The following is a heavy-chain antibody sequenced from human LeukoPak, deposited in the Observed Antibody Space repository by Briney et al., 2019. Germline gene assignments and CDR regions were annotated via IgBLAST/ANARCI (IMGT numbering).Heavy chain of an antibody. CDR2: ISNDNNYI. J-gene: IGHJ4*02. CDR3: ARDPTHYLRYGYFDS. D-gene: IGHD2/OR15-2a*01. V-gene: IGHV3-21*06. CDR1: GFNFNSYS. Sequence: GGSLRLSCAASGFNFNSYSMNWVRQAPGKGLEWVSSISNDNNYIYYTDSVKGRFTISRDYAKSSLYLQMTSLRAEDTAVYYCARDPTHYLRYGYFDSWGQGILVTVSS.